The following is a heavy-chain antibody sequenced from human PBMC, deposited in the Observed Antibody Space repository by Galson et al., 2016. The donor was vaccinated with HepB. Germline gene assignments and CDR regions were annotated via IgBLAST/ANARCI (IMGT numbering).Heavy chain of an antibody. Sequence: TLSLTCTVSRGSISTNSYYWNWIRQRPGEGLEWIGYIQNGGTTYYTPSLKSRLTISLDTSKNQFSLRLYSVTAADTAVYYCSRYRGRHYGLDVWGQGTTVTVSS. CDR1: RGSISTNSYY. J-gene: IGHJ6*02. D-gene: IGHD1-26*01. CDR3: SRYRGRHYGLDV. V-gene: IGHV4-31*03. CDR2: IQNGGTT.